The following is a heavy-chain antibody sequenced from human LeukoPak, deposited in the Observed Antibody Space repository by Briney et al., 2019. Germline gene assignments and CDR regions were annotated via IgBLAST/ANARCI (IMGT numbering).Heavy chain of an antibody. D-gene: IGHD6-6*01. Sequence: SETLSLTCTVSDGSIRSGSYYWSWIRQPAGKGLEWIGRISTSGSTNYNPSLKSRVTISVDTSKNQFSLRLTSVTAADTAVYYCARDSGSSFGASNWFDPWGQGTLVTVSS. CDR1: DGSIRSGSYY. J-gene: IGHJ5*02. V-gene: IGHV4-61*02. CDR3: ARDSGSSFGASNWFDP. CDR2: ISTSGST.